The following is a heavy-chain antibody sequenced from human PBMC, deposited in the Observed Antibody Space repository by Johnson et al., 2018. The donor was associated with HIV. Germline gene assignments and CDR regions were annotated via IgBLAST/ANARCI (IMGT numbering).Heavy chain of an antibody. CDR3: ARDRIQWWSYVGTFDV. Sequence: VQLVESGGGLVQPGGSLRLSCAASGFTVSSNYMSWVRQAPGKGLEWVSLIYSDGSTYYADSVKGRFTISRDNSKNMVYLQMNSLRAEDTAVYYCARDRIQWWSYVGTFDVWGQGTTVTVSS. J-gene: IGHJ3*01. CDR2: IYSDGST. CDR1: GFTVSSNY. D-gene: IGHD2-15*01. V-gene: IGHV3-66*01.